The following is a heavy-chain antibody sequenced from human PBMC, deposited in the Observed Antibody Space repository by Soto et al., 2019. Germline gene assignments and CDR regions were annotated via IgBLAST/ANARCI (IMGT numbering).Heavy chain of an antibody. D-gene: IGHD3-22*01. CDR2: LSDTGVST. CDR3: AKARDRSGPNWFDP. J-gene: IGHJ5*02. V-gene: IGHV3-23*01. CDR1: GFTLSSYF. Sequence: EVQLLESGGDLVQPGGSLRLSCAASGFTLSSYFMTWVRQAPGKGLEWVSTLSDTGVSTYYADSVKGRFTISRDNSKNKLYLQVNSLRAEDTAVYYCAKARDRSGPNWFDPWGQGTLVTVSS.